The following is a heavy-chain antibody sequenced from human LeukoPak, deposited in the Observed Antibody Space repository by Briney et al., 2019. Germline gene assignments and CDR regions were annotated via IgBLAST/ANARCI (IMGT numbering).Heavy chain of an antibody. CDR3: ARGPRLDSSGWYYGAFDI. J-gene: IGHJ3*02. V-gene: IGHV1-69*13. D-gene: IGHD6-19*01. CDR1: GGTFSSYA. CDR2: IIPIFGTA. Sequence: SVKVSCKASGGTFSSYAISWVRQAPGQGLEWMGGIIPIFGTANYAQKFQGRVTITADESTSTAYMELSSLRSEDTAVYYCARGPRLDSSGWYYGAFDIWGQGTMVTVSS.